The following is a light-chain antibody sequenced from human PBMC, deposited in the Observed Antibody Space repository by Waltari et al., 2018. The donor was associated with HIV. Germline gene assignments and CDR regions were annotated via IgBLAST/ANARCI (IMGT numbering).Light chain of an antibody. Sequence: QAALTQPASVSVSPAKSLTISCTGHNSDVGGYKYVSWSQQHPGKAPQLMIYDVSNRPAGVSNRFSVSKSGNTASLTISGLQAEDEADYYCSSHTSSSTYVFGTGTKVTVL. V-gene: IGLV2-14*03. J-gene: IGLJ1*01. CDR2: DVS. CDR3: SSHTSSSTYV. CDR1: NSDVGGYKY.